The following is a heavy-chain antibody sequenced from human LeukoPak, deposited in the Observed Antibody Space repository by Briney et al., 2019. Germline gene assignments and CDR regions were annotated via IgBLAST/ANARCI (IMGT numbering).Heavy chain of an antibody. Sequence: PSETLSLTCAVYGGSFSGYYWSWIRQPPGKGLEWIGEINHSGSTYYNLSLMSRVTISVDTSKNQFSLKLSSVTAADTAVYYCARGLAAAGSPGYYFDYWGQGTLVTVSS. J-gene: IGHJ4*02. V-gene: IGHV4-34*01. CDR3: ARGLAAAGSPGYYFDY. CDR1: GGSFSGYY. CDR2: INHSGST. D-gene: IGHD6-13*01.